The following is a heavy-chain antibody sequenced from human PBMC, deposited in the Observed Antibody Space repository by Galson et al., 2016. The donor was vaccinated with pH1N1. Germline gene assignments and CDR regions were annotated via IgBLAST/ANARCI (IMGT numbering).Heavy chain of an antibody. J-gene: IGHJ4*02. CDR3: ASVRLGRGVDY. CDR1: GRSISNYY. D-gene: IGHD3-10*01. Sequence: SETLSLTCTVSGRSISNYYWSWIRQPAAKGLEWIGRIYASEISSTGITNYNPSLKSRVTMSLDTSKNQFSLKLSSVTAADTAVYCCASVRLGRGVDYWGQGTLVTVSS. V-gene: IGHV4-4*07. CDR2: IYASEISSTGIT.